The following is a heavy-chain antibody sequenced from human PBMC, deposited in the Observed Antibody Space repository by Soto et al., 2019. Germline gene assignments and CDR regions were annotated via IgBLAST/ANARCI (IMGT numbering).Heavy chain of an antibody. V-gene: IGHV3-15*07. CDR1: GFTFNNAW. CDR3: TTEPDYSNYFDY. Sequence: EVQLVESGGGLVKPGGSLRLSCAASGFTFNNAWMNWVRQAPGKGLEWVGRIRSTADGGTIDYAAPVKDRFTISRDDSKNTLHLQMDSLKTEDTAVYYCTTEPDYSNYFDYWGQGTLVTVSS. J-gene: IGHJ4*02. CDR2: IRSTADGGTI. D-gene: IGHD4-4*01.